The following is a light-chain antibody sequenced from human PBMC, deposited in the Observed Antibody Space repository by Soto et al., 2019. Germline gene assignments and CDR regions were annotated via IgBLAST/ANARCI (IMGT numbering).Light chain of an antibody. Sequence: LTQPPSASGSPGQSVTISCTGTSSDVGGYNYVSWYQQHPGKAPKLMIYEVSKRPSGVPDRFSGSKSGNTASLTVSGLQAEDEADYYCSSYAGSNNYVFGTGNKVTVL. CDR3: SSYAGSNNYV. V-gene: IGLV2-8*01. CDR1: SSDVGGYNY. CDR2: EVS. J-gene: IGLJ1*01.